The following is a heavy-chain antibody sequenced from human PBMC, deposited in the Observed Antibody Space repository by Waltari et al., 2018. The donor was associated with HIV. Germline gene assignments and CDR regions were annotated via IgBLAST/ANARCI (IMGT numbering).Heavy chain of an antibody. Sequence: EVQLLESGGGLVLPGGCLRLSCGGSGFTFSRFVMTWVRQAPGKGRDWVAVVSSSGETTFYAASVECRFTISRDNSKNTVFLEMTSLRVEDTAVYYCAKGGPNLAPSSIDSWGQGTLVTVSS. V-gene: IGHV3-23*01. D-gene: IGHD2-21*01. J-gene: IGHJ4*02. CDR2: VSSSGETT. CDR1: GFTFSRFV. CDR3: AKGGPNLAPSSIDS.